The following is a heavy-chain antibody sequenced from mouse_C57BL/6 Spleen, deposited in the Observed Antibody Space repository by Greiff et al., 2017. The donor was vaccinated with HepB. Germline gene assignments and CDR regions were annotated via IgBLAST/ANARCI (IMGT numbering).Heavy chain of an antibody. V-gene: IGHV14-4*01. D-gene: IGHD2-2*01. Sequence: VQLQQSGAELVRPGASVKLSCTASGFNIKDDYMHWVKQRPEQGLEWIGWIDPENGDTEYASKFQGKATITADTSSNTAYLQLSSLTSEDTAVYYCTTPLGYGYGTAWFAYWGQGTLVTVSA. J-gene: IGHJ3*01. CDR3: TTPLGYGYGTAWFAY. CDR1: GFNIKDDY. CDR2: IDPENGDT.